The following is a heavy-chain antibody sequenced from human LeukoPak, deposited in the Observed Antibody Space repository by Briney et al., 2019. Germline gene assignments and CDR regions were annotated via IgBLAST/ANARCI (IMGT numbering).Heavy chain of an antibody. Sequence: GGTLRLSCAASGFTFSSYSMNWVRQAPGKGLEGVSSISSSSSYIYYADSVKGRFTISRDNAKNSLYLQMNSLRAEDTAVYYCARDGYSSSWYTAFDIWGQGTMVTVSS. J-gene: IGHJ3*02. V-gene: IGHV3-21*01. CDR3: ARDGYSSSWYTAFDI. CDR1: GFTFSSYS. CDR2: ISSSSSYI. D-gene: IGHD6-13*01.